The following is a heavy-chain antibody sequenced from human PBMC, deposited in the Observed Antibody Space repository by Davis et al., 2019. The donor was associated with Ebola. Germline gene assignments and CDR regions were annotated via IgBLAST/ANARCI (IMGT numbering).Heavy chain of an antibody. CDR1: GFTFSSYA. CDR3: ARDHNTGARPRYYFDY. D-gene: IGHD1-1*01. V-gene: IGHV3-30-3*01. J-gene: IGHJ4*02. CDR2: ISYDGSNK. Sequence: GESLKTPCAASGFTFSSYAMHWVRQAPGKGLEWVAVISYDGSNKYYADSVKGRFTISRDNSKNTLYLQMNSLRAEDTAVYYCARDHNTGARPRYYFDYWGQGTLVTVSS.